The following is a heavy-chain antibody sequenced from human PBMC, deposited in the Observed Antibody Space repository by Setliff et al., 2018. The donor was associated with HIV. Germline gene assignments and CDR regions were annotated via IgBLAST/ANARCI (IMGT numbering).Heavy chain of an antibody. V-gene: IGHV7-4-1*02. CDR2: INTHSGNP. J-gene: IGHJ3*02. D-gene: IGHD3-22*01. CDR3: ARFYDSGASYSDDAFDI. Sequence: ASVKVSCKASGYTFTSYYLHWVRQAPGQGLEWMGWINTHSGNPTYAQASTGRFVFSLDTSVSTAYLQISSLRAEDTAVYYCARFYDSGASYSDDAFDIWGQGTMVT. CDR1: GYTFTSYY.